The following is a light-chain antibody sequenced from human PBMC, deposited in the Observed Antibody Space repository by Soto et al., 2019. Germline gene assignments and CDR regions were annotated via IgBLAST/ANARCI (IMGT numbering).Light chain of an antibody. Sequence: DIQMTQSPSTLSAFVGDRVTITCRASQSIGRWLAWYQQKPGKAPKLLIYDASSLESGVPSRFSGSVSGAEFTLTISSLQPDDFATYYCQQYKSYSPITFGQGTRLEIK. CDR3: QQYKSYSPIT. CDR2: DAS. J-gene: IGKJ5*01. CDR1: QSIGRW. V-gene: IGKV1-5*01.